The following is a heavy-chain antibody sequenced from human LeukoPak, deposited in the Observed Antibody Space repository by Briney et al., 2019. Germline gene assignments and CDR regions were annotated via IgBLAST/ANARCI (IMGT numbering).Heavy chain of an antibody. CDR1: GFTFSSYG. V-gene: IGHV3-33*06. J-gene: IGHJ4*02. CDR2: IWYDGSNK. CDR3: AKDLSDSSGYYGY. Sequence: PGGSLRLSCAASGFTFSSYGMHWVRQAPGKGLEWVAVIWYDGSNKYYADSVKGRFTISRDNSKNTLYLQMNSLRAEDTAVYYCAKDLSDSSGYYGYWGQGTLVTVSS. D-gene: IGHD3-22*01.